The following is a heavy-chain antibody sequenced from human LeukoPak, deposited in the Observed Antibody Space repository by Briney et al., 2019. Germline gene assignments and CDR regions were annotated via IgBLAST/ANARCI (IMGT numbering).Heavy chain of an antibody. J-gene: IGHJ4*02. D-gene: IGHD2-21*01. CDR3: ARRGVWPFVGYFDY. CDR1: GFTFSTYN. Sequence: GSLRLSCAASGFTFSTYNMNWVRQPPGKGLEWIGEINHSGSTNYNPSLKSRVTISVDTSKNQFSLKLSSVTAADTAVYYCARRGVWPFVGYFDYWGQGTLVTVSS. CDR2: INHSGST. V-gene: IGHV4-34*01.